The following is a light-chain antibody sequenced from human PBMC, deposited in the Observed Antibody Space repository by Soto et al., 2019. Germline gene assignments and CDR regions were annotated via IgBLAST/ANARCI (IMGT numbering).Light chain of an antibody. CDR3: AAWDDSLSGVV. J-gene: IGLJ2*01. CDR2: GSD. Sequence: QPVLTQTPSASGTPGQRVTISCSGSSSNIGSNYVYWYQQLPGTAPKLLIYGSDQRPSGVPDRFSGSKSGTSASLAISGLQSEDEADYYCAAWDDSLSGVVFGGGTQLTVL. CDR1: SSNIGSNY. V-gene: IGLV1-47*02.